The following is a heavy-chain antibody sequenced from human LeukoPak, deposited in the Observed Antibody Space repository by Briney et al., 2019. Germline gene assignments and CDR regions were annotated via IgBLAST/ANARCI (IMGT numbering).Heavy chain of an antibody. D-gene: IGHD1-1*01. CDR1: GFTFSDYL. CDR2: ISGSGRNT. J-gene: IGHJ5*02. CDR3: AREGYGHWFDP. V-gene: IGHV3-23*01. Sequence: PGGSLRLSCAASGFTFSDYLMTWVRQAPGKGLEWVSTISGSGRNTYFAGSVKGRFTISRDNSKNTLYLQMNSLRADDTAVYHCAREGYGHWFDPWGQGTLVTVSS.